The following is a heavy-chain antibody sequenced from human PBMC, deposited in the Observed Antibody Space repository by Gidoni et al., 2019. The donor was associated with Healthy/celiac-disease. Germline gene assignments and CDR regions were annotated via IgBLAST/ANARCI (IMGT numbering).Heavy chain of an antibody. CDR1: GYTFPSYY. Sequence: QVQLVQSGAEVKKPGDSVKVSCMASGYTFPSYYMHWVRQAPGQGLEWMGIINPSGGSTSYAQKFQGRVTMTRDTSTSTVYMELSSLRSEDTAVYYCARDTDYSNHPSGWFDLWGRGTLVTVSS. V-gene: IGHV1-46*01. CDR3: ARDTDYSNHPSGWFDL. CDR2: INPSGGST. J-gene: IGHJ2*01. D-gene: IGHD4-4*01.